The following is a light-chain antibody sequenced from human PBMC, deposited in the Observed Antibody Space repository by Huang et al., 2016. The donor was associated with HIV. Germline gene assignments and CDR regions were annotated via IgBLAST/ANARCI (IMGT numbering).Light chain of an antibody. Sequence: EIVMTQSPATLSVSPGDRATLSCRASQSVSSNLAWNQQKPGQAPRLLIYGASTSATSIPMRFSGSGSGREFTLTISSLQSEDFAVYYCQQYNNWPRTFGQGTKVEIK. CDR3: QQYNNWPRT. V-gene: IGKV3-15*01. CDR1: QSVSSN. CDR2: GAS. J-gene: IGKJ1*01.